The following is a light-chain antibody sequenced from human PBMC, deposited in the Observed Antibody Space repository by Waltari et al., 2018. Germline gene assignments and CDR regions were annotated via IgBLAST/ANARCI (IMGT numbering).Light chain of an antibody. CDR2: DAS. V-gene: IGKV1D-13*01. Sequence: AVQVTQSPYSLSASEGHTVTITCRASQGVSSAVAWYQQKQGKSATLLIYDASTWESGLPQRLGHSGSTTDLTVSRRNLHPLLFETYFCQQFNHGPRAFGGGTKVHSK. CDR1: QGVSSA. J-gene: IGKJ4*01. CDR3: QQFNHGPRA.